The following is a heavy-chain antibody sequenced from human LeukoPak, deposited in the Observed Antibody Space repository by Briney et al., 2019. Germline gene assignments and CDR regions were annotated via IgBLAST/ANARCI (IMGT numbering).Heavy chain of an antibody. CDR1: GGSISSGGYS. CDR3: ARDLGYCSGGSCYSDAFDI. J-gene: IGHJ3*02. V-gene: IGHV4-31*03. Sequence: SQTLSLTCTVSGGSISSGGYSWSWIRQHPGKGLEWIGYIYYSGNTYYNPSLKSRVAISLDTSKNQFSLKLSSVTAADTAVYYCARDLGYCSGGSCYSDAFDIWGQGTMVTVSS. D-gene: IGHD2-15*01. CDR2: IYYSGNT.